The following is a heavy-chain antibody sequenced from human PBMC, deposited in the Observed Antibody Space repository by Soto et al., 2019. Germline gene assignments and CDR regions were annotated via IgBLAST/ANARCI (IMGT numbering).Heavy chain of an antibody. Sequence: EAQLVESGGGLVQPGGSLRLSCEASGFMFGVYWMSWVRQAPGKGLEWVANINDDGSERNYVDSVKGRFTISRDTPKNLLFLQMNSLRDEDMAVYYCAREFYGYYTYGPGDYWGQGTLVAVSS. V-gene: IGHV3-7*01. CDR3: AREFYGYYTYGPGDY. CDR1: GFMFGVYW. J-gene: IGHJ4*02. D-gene: IGHD3-3*01. CDR2: INDDGSER.